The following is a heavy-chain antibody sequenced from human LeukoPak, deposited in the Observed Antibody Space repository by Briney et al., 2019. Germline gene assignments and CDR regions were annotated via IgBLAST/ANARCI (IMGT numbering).Heavy chain of an antibody. CDR1: GFTFSTYW. Sequence: GGSLRLSCAASGFTFSTYWMHWVRQAPGTGLVWVSLIISDGSSTNYADSVKGRFTISRDNAKNTLYLQMNSLRAEDTAVYYCATDVPAVTIFGYWGQGTLVTVSS. J-gene: IGHJ4*02. CDR2: IISDGSST. CDR3: ATDVPAVTIFGY. V-gene: IGHV3-74*01. D-gene: IGHD2-2*01.